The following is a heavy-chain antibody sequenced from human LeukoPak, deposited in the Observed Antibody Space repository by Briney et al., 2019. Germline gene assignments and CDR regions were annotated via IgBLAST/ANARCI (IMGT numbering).Heavy chain of an antibody. Sequence: LGESLKISCKGSGYSFTNYWIAWVRQMPGKGLEWMGIIYPGDSDTRYSPSFQGQVTISADKSINTAYLQWSSLKASDTAMYCCARLTTVVTHIDYWGQGTLVTVSS. CDR1: GYSFTNYW. V-gene: IGHV5-51*01. J-gene: IGHJ4*02. CDR3: ARLTTVVTHIDY. CDR2: IYPGDSDT. D-gene: IGHD4-23*01.